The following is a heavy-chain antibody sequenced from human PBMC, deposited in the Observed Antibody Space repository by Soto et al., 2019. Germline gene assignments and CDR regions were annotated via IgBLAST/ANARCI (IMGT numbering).Heavy chain of an antibody. CDR3: ARDWYSSSPYHYGMDV. V-gene: IGHV1-69*06. Sequence: SVKVSCKGSRGTLSSYATSWVREAPEQGLEWMGGIIPNFGTANYAQKFRGRVTITADKSTSTAYMELSSVRAEDTAVYYCARDWYSSSPYHYGMDVWGQGTTVTVSS. CDR1: RGTLSSYA. CDR2: IIPNFGTA. J-gene: IGHJ6*02. D-gene: IGHD6-6*01.